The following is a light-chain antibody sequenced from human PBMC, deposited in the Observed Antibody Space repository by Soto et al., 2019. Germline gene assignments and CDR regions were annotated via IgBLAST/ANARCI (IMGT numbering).Light chain of an antibody. CDR1: QNVHSY. CDR3: QQRSVWPVT. CDR2: DAS. Sequence: EIVLTQSPATLSLSPGKRATLSCRASQNVHSYLAWYQQKPGQAPRLLIYDASNRATGIPLRFSGSGSGTAFTLTFSSLEPEDFAVYHCQQRSVWPVTFGVGTKVEIE. V-gene: IGKV3-11*01. J-gene: IGKJ4*01.